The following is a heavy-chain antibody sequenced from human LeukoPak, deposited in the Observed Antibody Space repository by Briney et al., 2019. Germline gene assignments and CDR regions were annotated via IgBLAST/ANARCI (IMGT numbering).Heavy chain of an antibody. D-gene: IGHD3-10*01. J-gene: IGHJ4*02. CDR1: GITLSNYG. CDR3: AKRGVVIRAVIIVGFHKEAYYFDY. CDR2: ISDGGGSR. V-gene: IGHV3-23*01. Sequence: PGGSLRLSCAVSGITLSNYGMSWVRQAPGKGLEWVAGISDGGGSRNYAYSVKGRFTISRDNPKTTLYLQMHSLRAADTAVYFCAKRGVVIRAVIIVGFHKEAYYFDYWGQGALVTVSS.